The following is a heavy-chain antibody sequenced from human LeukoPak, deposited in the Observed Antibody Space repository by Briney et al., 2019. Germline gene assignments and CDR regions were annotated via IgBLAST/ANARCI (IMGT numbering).Heavy chain of an antibody. J-gene: IGHJ4*02. CDR1: GGTFSSYA. V-gene: IGHV1-69*05. Sequence: SVKVSCKASGGTFSSYAISWVRQAPGQGLEWMGGIIPIFGTANYAQKFQGRVTITTDESTSTAYMELSSLTPEDTAVYYCASLSSGSNGFDYWGQGTLVTVSS. CDR3: ASLSSGSNGFDY. D-gene: IGHD3-3*01. CDR2: IIPIFGTA.